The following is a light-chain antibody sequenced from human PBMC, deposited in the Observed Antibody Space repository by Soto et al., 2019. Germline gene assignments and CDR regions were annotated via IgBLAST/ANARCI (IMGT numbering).Light chain of an antibody. CDR1: SSNIGAGYD. V-gene: IGLV1-40*01. CDR3: QSYDSSLSGYV. Sequence: QSVLTQPPSGSGAPGQRVTISCTGSSSNIGAGYDVHWYQQLPGTAPKLLSYGNSNRPSGVPDRFSGSKAGTSASLAITGFQAEDEADYYCQSYDSSLSGYVFGTGTKLT. J-gene: IGLJ1*01. CDR2: GNS.